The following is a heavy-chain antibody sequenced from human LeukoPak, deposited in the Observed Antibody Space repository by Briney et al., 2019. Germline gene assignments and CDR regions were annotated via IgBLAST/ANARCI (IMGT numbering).Heavy chain of an antibody. J-gene: IGHJ4*02. CDR2: IYYSGST. D-gene: IGHD3-22*01. V-gene: IGHV4-59*01. Sequence: SETLSLTCTVSGGSISSYYWSWIRQPPGKGLEWIGYIYYSGSTNYNPSLKSRVTISVDTSKNQFSLKLSSVTAADRAGYYCARYSYDSSGSDNWDQGTLVTVSS. CDR1: GGSISSYY. CDR3: ARYSYDSSGSDN.